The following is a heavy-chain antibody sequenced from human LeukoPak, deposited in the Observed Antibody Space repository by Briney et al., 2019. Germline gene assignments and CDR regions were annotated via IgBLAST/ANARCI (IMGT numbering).Heavy chain of an antibody. CDR3: ARDCCGGDC. V-gene: IGHV3-33*01. J-gene: IGHJ4*02. CDR2: IWYDDREK. D-gene: IGHD2-15*01. Sequence: GGSLRLSCTASGFTFSNYGMHWVRQAPGEGLEWVAFIWYDDREKKYADSVKGRFTISRDNAKNSLYLQMNSLRAEDTAVYYCARDCCGGDCWGQGTLVTVSS. CDR1: GFTFSNYG.